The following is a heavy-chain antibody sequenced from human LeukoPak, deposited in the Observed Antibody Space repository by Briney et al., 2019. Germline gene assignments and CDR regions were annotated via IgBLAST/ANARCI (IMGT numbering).Heavy chain of an antibody. J-gene: IGHJ6*02. CDR2: IYYSGRT. CDR1: GGSISSGGYY. V-gene: IGHV4-31*03. Sequence: SQTLSLTCSVSGGSISSGGYYWSWIRQHPGKGLEWIGYIYYSGRTNYNPSLKGRVTMSIDTSKDQFSLKLSSVTAADTAVYYCARNIVVVTADSYYYYGMDVWGPGTTVTVSS. CDR3: ARNIVVVTADSYYYYGMDV. D-gene: IGHD2-21*02.